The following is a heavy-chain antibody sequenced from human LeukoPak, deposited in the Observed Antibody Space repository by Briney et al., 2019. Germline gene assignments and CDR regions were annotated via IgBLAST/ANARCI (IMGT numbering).Heavy chain of an antibody. Sequence: ASVKVSCKASGYTFTGYYIHWVRQAPGQGLEWMGWINPNSGGTNYAQKFQGRVTMTRDTSISTAYMELSRLRSDDTAVYYCARVVVVTSTHWYFDLWGRGSLVTVFS. J-gene: IGHJ2*01. V-gene: IGHV1-2*02. D-gene: IGHD2-21*02. CDR1: GYTFTGYY. CDR3: ARVVVVTSTHWYFDL. CDR2: INPNSGGT.